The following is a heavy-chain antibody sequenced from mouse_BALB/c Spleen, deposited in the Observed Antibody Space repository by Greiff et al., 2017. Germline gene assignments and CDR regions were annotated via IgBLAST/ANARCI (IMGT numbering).Heavy chain of an antibody. Sequence: EVKLMESGPGLVKPSQSLSLTCTVTGYSITSDYAWNWIRQFPGNKLEWMGYISYSGSTSYNPSLKSRISITRDTSKNQFFLQLNSVTTEDTATYYCARARLLGAMDYWGQGTSVTVSS. V-gene: IGHV3-2*02. J-gene: IGHJ4*01. D-gene: IGHD3-3*01. CDR1: GYSITSDYA. CDR3: ARARLLGAMDY. CDR2: ISYSGST.